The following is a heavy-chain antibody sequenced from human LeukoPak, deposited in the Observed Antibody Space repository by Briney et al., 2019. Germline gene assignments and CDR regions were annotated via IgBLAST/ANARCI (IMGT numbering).Heavy chain of an antibody. CDR3: AKLTPGRNNWFDP. CDR2: IYPGDSDT. D-gene: IGHD1-14*01. CDR1: GYSFTSYW. J-gene: IGHJ5*02. Sequence: GESLKISCKGSGYSFTSYWIGWVRQMPGKGLEWMGIIYPGDSDTRYSPSLQGQVTISADKSISTAYLQWNSLRASDTAKYYCAKLTPGRNNWFDPWGQGTLVTVSS. V-gene: IGHV5-51*01.